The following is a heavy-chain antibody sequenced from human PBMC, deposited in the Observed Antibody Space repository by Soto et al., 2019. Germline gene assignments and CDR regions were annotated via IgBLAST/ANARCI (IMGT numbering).Heavy chain of an antibody. CDR2: ISFNGTT. CDR3: VKAAHHVIQCFHW. CDR1: GGSMTPYY. Sequence: PSETLSLTCTVSGGSMTPYYWTWIRQSPGKGLEWIGYISFNGTTDYNPSLKSRLTMSVDTSKNQFSMKLSSVSAADTAVYYCVKAAHHVIQCFHWWGPGILLTVSS. V-gene: IGHV4-59*01. J-gene: IGHJ4*02. D-gene: IGHD4-4*01.